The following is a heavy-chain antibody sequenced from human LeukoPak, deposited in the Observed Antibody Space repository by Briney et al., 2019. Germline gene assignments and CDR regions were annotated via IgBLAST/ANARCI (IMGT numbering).Heavy chain of an antibody. Sequence: ASVKVSCKASGYTFTSYGISWVRQAPGQGLEWMGWISAYNGNTNYARKLQGRVTMTTDTSTSTAYMELRSLRSDDTAVYYCAREAAGWTIDFWSGYYGYFDYWGQGTLVTVSS. CDR1: GYTFTSYG. D-gene: IGHD3-3*01. CDR2: ISAYNGNT. CDR3: AREAAGWTIDFWSGYYGYFDY. V-gene: IGHV1-18*01. J-gene: IGHJ4*02.